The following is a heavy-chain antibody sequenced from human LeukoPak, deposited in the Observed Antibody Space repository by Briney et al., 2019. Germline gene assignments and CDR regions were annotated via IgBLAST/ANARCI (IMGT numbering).Heavy chain of an antibody. CDR2: ISGSGSTI. V-gene: IGHV3-48*03. D-gene: IGHD3-9*01. Sequence: GGSLRLSCAASGFTFSSYEMNWVRQAPGKGLEWVSYISGSGSTIDYADSVKGRFTISRDNAKNSLYLQMNSLRAEDTAVYYCARDQYFGALDYWGQGTLVTVSS. J-gene: IGHJ4*02. CDR3: ARDQYFGALDY. CDR1: GFTFSSYE.